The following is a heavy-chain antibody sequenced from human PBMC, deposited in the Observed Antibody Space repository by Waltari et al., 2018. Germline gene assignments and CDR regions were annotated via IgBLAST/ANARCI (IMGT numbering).Heavy chain of an antibody. V-gene: IGHV4-61*09. CDR3: ARVGAIMEV. CDR1: GGSISSGSYY. Sequence: QVQLQELGPGLVKPSQTLSLTCTVSGGSISSGSYYWSWIRQPAGKGLEWIGYIYTSGSTNYNPSLKSRVTISVDTSKNQFSLKLSSVTAADTAVYYCARVGAIMEVWGQGTTVTVSS. CDR2: IYTSGST. J-gene: IGHJ6*02. D-gene: IGHD1-26*01.